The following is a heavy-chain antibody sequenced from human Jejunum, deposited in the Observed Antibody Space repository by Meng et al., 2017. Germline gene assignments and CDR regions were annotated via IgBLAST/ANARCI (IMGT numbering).Heavy chain of an antibody. CDR3: ARGAVDFDY. J-gene: IGHJ4*02. Sequence: QVELVQSGAEEKKPGSSVKVYCKTSGGTFTSYAITWVRQAPGQGLEWMGGIIPISGTTKYAQKLQGRVTITADTSTSTAYMGLSSLASEDTAVYYCARGAVDFDYWGQGTLVTVSS. CDR2: IIPISGTT. CDR1: GGTFTSYA. V-gene: IGHV1-69*06.